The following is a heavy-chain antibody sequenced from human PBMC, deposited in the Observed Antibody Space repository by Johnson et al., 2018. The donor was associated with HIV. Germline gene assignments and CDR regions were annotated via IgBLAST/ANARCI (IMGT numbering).Heavy chain of an antibody. CDR3: ARVLTYYYGAGTEGVRYDAFDI. D-gene: IGHD3-10*01. V-gene: IGHV3-30*03. J-gene: IGHJ3*02. CDR1: GFIFSDYG. CDR2: ISYDGSNK. Sequence: QVQLVESGGGVVQPGRSLRLSCAASGFIFSDYGMHWVRQAPGKGLEWVAVISYDGSNKYYADSVKGRFTISRDNSKNTLYLQMNSLRAEDTALYYCARVLTYYYGAGTEGVRYDAFDIWGQGTMVTVSS.